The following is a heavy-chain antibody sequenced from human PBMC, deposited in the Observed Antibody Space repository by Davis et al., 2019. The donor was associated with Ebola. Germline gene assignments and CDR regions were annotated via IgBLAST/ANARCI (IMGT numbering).Heavy chain of an antibody. D-gene: IGHD1-26*01. CDR1: GYSFTSFW. CDR2: ILPGDSDT. V-gene: IGHV5-51*01. J-gene: IGHJ4*02. Sequence: QVSCKASGYSFTSFWIGWVRQPPGQGLEWMGAILPGDSDTRYSPSFQGQVTISADKSITTAYLHWNSLKASDTAMYYCARQGAPYSAPANWGQGTPVTVSS. CDR3: ARQGAPYSAPAN.